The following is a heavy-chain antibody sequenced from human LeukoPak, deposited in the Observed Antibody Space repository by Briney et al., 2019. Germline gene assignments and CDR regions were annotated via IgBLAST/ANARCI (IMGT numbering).Heavy chain of an antibody. CDR2: ISSSSSYI. V-gene: IGHV3-21*04. D-gene: IGHD2-15*01. J-gene: IGHJ5*02. Sequence: GGSLRLSCAASGFTFSSYSMNWVRQAPGKGLEWVSSISSSSSYIYYADSVKGRFTISRDNAKNSLYLQMNSLRAGDTAVYYCAREVVAATTWFDPWGQGTLVTVSS. CDR1: GFTFSSYS. CDR3: AREVVAATTWFDP.